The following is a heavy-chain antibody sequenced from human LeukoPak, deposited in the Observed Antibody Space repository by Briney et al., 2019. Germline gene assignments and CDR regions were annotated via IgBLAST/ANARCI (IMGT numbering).Heavy chain of an antibody. J-gene: IGHJ3*02. CDR1: GYTLTELS. D-gene: IGHD2-2*01. CDR3: ATDPGQYQPLRSYAFDI. V-gene: IGHV1-24*01. CDR2: FDPEDGET. Sequence: ASVKVSCKVSGYTLTELSMHWVRQAPGKGLEWMGGFDPEDGETIYAQKFQGRVTMTEDTSTDTAYMELSSLRSEDAAVYYCATDPGQYQPLRSYAFDIWGQGTMVTVSS.